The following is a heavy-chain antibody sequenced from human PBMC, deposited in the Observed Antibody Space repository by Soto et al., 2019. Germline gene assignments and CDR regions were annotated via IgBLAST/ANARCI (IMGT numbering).Heavy chain of an antibody. Sequence: GGSLRLSCAASGFTFSSYAMSWVRQAPWKGLEWVSAISGSGGSTYYADSVKGRFTISRDNSKNTLYLQMNRLRAEATAVYYCAKEYNWNQLPQSPDYWGQGALVTVSS. CDR2: ISGSGGST. J-gene: IGHJ4*02. CDR1: GFTFSSYA. V-gene: IGHV3-23*01. CDR3: AKEYNWNQLPQSPDY. D-gene: IGHD1-20*01.